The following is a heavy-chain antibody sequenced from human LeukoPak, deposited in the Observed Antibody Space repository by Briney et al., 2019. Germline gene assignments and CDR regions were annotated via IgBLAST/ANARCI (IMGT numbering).Heavy chain of an antibody. CDR1: GNSFGDYY. CDR3: ARERGGYCSSTSCYPAVSPRSANMDV. J-gene: IGHJ6*03. D-gene: IGHD2-2*01. CDR2: INHSGST. V-gene: IGHV4-34*01. Sequence: SETLSLTCTVSGNSFGDYYWSWIRQPAGKGLEWIGEINHSGSTNYNPSLKSRVTISVDTSKNQFSLKLSSVTAADTAVYYCARERGGYCSSTSCYPAVSPRSANMDVWGKGTTVTVSS.